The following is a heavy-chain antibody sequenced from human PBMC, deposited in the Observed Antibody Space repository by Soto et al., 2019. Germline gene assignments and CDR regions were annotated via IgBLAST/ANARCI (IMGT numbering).Heavy chain of an antibody. Sequence: VQLQESGPGLVKPSGTLSLTCAVSVGSISDNNWWSWVRQPPGKGLEWIGEIYHRGTTNYRPSLTSRVTISMDKSKNQISLTLDSVTAADSTAYYCARHIGVTGTRGFVYWGQGILVTVSP. CDR1: VGSISDNNW. J-gene: IGHJ4*02. CDR2: IYHRGTT. CDR3: ARHIGVTGTRGFVY. D-gene: IGHD6-19*01. V-gene: IGHV4-4*02.